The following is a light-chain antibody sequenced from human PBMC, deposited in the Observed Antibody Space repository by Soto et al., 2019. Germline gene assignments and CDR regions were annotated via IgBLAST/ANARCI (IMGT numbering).Light chain of an antibody. V-gene: IGLV2-8*01. CDR3: SSYRGSNIFVV. Sequence: QSALTQPPSASGSPGQSVTISCTGTSGVSWYQQHPGKAPKLLIYGVTKRPSGVPDRFSGSKSGNTASLTVSGLQAEDEADYYCSSYRGSNIFVVFGGGTKVTVL. CDR1: SGV. CDR2: GVT. J-gene: IGLJ2*01.